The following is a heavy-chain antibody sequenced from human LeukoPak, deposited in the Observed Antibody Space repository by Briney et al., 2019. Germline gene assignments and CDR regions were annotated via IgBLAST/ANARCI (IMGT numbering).Heavy chain of an antibody. CDR2: ITSTSGRI. Sequence: GGPLRLSCAASGFSFSDSRMNWVRQAPGKGLGWVSSITSTSGRIFYRDSVKGRSTVSKANAKNSPFLQMTGPTADATAVYYCGRVQYEEFSSGYRGIYMDVWGKGTTVTVSS. CDR1: GFSFSDSR. CDR3: GRVQYEEFSSGYRGIYMDV. J-gene: IGHJ6*03. V-gene: IGHV3-21*01. D-gene: IGHD3-3*01.